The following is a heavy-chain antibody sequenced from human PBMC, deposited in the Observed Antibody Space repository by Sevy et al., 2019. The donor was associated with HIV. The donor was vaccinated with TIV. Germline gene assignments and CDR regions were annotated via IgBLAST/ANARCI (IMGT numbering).Heavy chain of an antibody. Sequence: GGSLRLSCAASGFTFSNAWMSWVRQAPGKGLEWVGRIKSKTDGGTTDYAAPVESRFTNSRDDSKTTLYLQMNSLKTEDTAIYYCTPASKNRGPSALLDYWGQGTLVTVSS. D-gene: IGHD3-10*01. V-gene: IGHV3-15*01. CDR3: TPASKNRGPSALLDY. CDR1: GFTFSNAW. J-gene: IGHJ4*02. CDR2: IKSKTDGGTT.